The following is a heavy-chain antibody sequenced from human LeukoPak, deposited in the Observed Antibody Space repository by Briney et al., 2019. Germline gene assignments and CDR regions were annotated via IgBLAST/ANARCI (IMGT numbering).Heavy chain of an antibody. J-gene: IGHJ4*02. CDR3: AKQNSDFWSAYNY. Sequence: GGSLRLSCAASGFTFSSYAMSWVRQAPGEGLEWVSTISGSGGNTYYADSVKGRFTFSRDNSKSTLYLQMNSLRAEDTAVYYCAKQNSDFWSAYNYWGQGTLVTVSS. D-gene: IGHD3-3*01. V-gene: IGHV3-23*01. CDR1: GFTFSSYA. CDR2: ISGSGGNT.